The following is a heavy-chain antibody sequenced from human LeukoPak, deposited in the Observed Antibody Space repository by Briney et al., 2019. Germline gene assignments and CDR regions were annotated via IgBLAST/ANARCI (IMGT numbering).Heavy chain of an antibody. CDR2: ISGSGGST. CDR3: AKDPRARYTSGWYYFDY. Sequence: GGSLRLSCAASGFTFSSYAMSWVRQAPGKGLEWVSAISGSGGSTYYADSVKGRFTISRDNSKNTLYLQMNSLRAEDTAVYYCAKDPRARYTSGWYYFDYWGQGTLVTVSS. J-gene: IGHJ4*02. CDR1: GFTFSSYA. V-gene: IGHV3-23*01. D-gene: IGHD6-19*01.